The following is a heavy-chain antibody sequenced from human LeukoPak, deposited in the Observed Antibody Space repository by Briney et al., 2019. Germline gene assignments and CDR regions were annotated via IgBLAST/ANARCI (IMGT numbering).Heavy chain of an antibody. D-gene: IGHD2-8*01. CDR2: INHSGST. Sequence: PSETLSLTCAVYGGSFSGYYWSWIRQPPGKGLEWIGEINHSGSTNYNPSLKSRVTISVDTSKNQFSLKLSSVTVADTAVYYCASHTGYCTNGVCYTPRNWFDPWGQGTLVTVSS. J-gene: IGHJ5*02. CDR3: ASHTGYCTNGVCYTPRNWFDP. V-gene: IGHV4-34*01. CDR1: GGSFSGYY.